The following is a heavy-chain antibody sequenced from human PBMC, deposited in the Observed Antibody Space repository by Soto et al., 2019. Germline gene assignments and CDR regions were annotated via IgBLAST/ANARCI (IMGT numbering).Heavy chain of an antibody. CDR3: ASPSIFGVVIIHY. V-gene: IGHV3-48*03. Sequence: GGSLRLSCAASGFTFSSYEMNWVRQAPGKGLEWVSYISSSGSTIYYADSVKGRFTISRDNAKNSLYLQMNSLRAEDTAVYYCASPSIFGVVIIHYWGQGTLVTVSS. CDR1: GFTFSSYE. CDR2: ISSSGSTI. D-gene: IGHD3-3*01. J-gene: IGHJ4*02.